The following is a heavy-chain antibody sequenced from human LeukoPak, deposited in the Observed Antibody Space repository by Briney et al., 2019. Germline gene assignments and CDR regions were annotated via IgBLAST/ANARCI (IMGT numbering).Heavy chain of an antibody. CDR2: ISSSGSTI. V-gene: IGHV3-48*03. J-gene: IGHJ4*02. Sequence: GGSLRLSCAASGFTFSSYEMNWVRQAPGKGLEWVSYISSSGSTIYYADSVKGRFTISRDNAKNSLYLQMNSLRAEDTAVYYCAREGYSYGYNNFDYWGQGTLVTVSS. CDR1: GFTFSSYE. D-gene: IGHD5-18*01. CDR3: AREGYSYGYNNFDY.